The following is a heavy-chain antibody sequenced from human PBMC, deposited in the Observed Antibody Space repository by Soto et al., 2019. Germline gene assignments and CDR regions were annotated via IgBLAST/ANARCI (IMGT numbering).Heavy chain of an antibody. V-gene: IGHV3-30*18. D-gene: IGHD3-10*01. J-gene: IGHJ4*02. CDR2: ISYDGSNK. CDR3: AKGATMVWGVIITIPFDY. CDR1: GFTFSSYG. Sequence: PGGSLRLSCAASGFTFSSYGMHWVRQAPGKGLEWVAVISYDGSNKYYADSVKGRFTISRDNSKNTLYLQMNSLRAEDTAVYYCAKGATMVWGVIITIPFDYWGQGTMVTVYS.